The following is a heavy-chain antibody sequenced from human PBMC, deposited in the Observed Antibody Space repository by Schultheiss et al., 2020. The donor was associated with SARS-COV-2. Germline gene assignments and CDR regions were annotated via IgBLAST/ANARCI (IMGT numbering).Heavy chain of an antibody. J-gene: IGHJ3*02. D-gene: IGHD2-21*01. CDR3: ALGEDAFDI. CDR2: INPNSGGT. V-gene: IGHV1-18*01. CDR1: GYTFTSYG. Sequence: ASVKVSCKASGYTFTSYGISWVRQAPGQGLEWMGWINPNSGGTNYAQKFQGRVTMTRDTSTSTVYMELSSLRSDDTAVYYCALGEDAFDIWGQGTMVTVSS.